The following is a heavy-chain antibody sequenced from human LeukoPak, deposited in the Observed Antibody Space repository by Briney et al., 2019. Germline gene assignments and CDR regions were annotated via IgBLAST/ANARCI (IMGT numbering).Heavy chain of an antibody. D-gene: IGHD2-2*01. CDR1: GFTFSSYS. V-gene: IGHV3-21*01. CDR2: ISSSSSYV. J-gene: IGHJ3*02. CDR3: ARDLGIVVVPAAFDI. Sequence: PGGSLRLSCAASGFTFSSYSMNWVRQAPGKGLEWVSSISSSSSYVYYADSVKGRFTISRDNAKNSLYLQMNSLRAEDTAVYYCARDLGIVVVPAAFDIWGQGTMVTVSS.